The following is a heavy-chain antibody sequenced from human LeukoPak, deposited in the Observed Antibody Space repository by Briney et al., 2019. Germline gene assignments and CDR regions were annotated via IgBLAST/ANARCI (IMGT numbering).Heavy chain of an antibody. D-gene: IGHD6-19*01. Sequence: PGGSLRLSCAVSGFTFSNYWMHWVRQAPGKGLVWVSRIKTDGSTTSYADSVKGRFTISRDNAKNMAYLQMNSLRAEDTAVYYCVRGYNSGIDYWGQGTLVTVSS. CDR2: IKTDGSTT. J-gene: IGHJ4*02. CDR1: GFTFSNYW. V-gene: IGHV3-74*01. CDR3: VRGYNSGIDY.